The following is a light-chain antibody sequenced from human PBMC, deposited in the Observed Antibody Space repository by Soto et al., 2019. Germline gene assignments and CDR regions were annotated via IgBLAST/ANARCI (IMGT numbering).Light chain of an antibody. CDR3: AAWDDSLSVV. Sequence: QSVLTQPPSASGTPGQRVTLSCSGSSYNIGSNYVYWYQQLPGTAPKLLIYSNNQRPSGVPDRFSVSKSGTSASLAISGLRSEDEADYYCAAWDDSLSVVFGGGTKLTVL. J-gene: IGLJ2*01. CDR1: SYNIGSNY. V-gene: IGLV1-47*02. CDR2: SNN.